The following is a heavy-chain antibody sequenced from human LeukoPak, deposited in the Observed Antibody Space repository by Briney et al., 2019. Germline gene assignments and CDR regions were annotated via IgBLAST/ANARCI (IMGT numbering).Heavy chain of an antibody. Sequence: PSETLSLTCAVFGGSFNVYYWSWIRQPPGKGLEWIGEINHSGSSNYNPSLTSRVAISVDTSKNQFSLKLSSVTASDTAVYYCARSSAGTTWSFDCWGQGTLVTVSS. V-gene: IGHV4-34*01. D-gene: IGHD1-7*01. CDR1: GGSFNVYY. CDR2: INHSGSS. CDR3: ARSSAGTTWSFDC. J-gene: IGHJ4*02.